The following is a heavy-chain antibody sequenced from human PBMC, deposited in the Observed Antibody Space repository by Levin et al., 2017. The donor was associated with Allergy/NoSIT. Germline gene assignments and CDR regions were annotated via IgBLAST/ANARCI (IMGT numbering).Heavy chain of an antibody. CDR1: GGSISSYY. CDR3: ARHRYFFGSGSYFHGLDV. V-gene: IGHV4-59*08. D-gene: IGHD3-10*01. CDR2: FHNSGT. J-gene: IGHJ6*02. Sequence: ASETLSLTCTVSGGSISSYYWSWIRQPPGKGMEWIGYFHNSGTNYNPSLKSRVTVSTSNNQLSLTLKSVTAADPAVYYCARHRYFFGSGSYFHGLDVWGQGTTVTVSS.